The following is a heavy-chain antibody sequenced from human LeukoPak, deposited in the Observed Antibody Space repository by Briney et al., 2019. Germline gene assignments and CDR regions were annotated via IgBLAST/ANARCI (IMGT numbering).Heavy chain of an antibody. D-gene: IGHD2-15*01. CDR3: ARTGGGSCCAFDI. CDR2: FDPEDGET. J-gene: IGHJ3*02. CDR1: GYSLTELS. Sequence: SVKVSCKVSGYSLTELSMHWVRQAPGNGLEWMGGFDPEDGETIYAQKFQGRVTITRDTSASTAYMELSSLRSEDTAVYYCARTGGGSCCAFDIWGQGTMVTVSS. V-gene: IGHV1-24*01.